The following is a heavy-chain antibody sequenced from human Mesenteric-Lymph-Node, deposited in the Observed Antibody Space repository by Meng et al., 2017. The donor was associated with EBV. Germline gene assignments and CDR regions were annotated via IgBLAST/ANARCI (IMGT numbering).Heavy chain of an antibody. Sequence: QVQLVQSGAEVKKPGASVKVSCKASGYTFTGYYLLWVRQAPGQGLEWMGWINPNSGATNYAQKFQGWVTMTRDTSINTAYMELSSLRSDATAVYYCATLPAASTPHFSEWGQGTLVTVSS. J-gene: IGHJ1*01. D-gene: IGHD2-2*01. CDR2: INPNSGAT. V-gene: IGHV1-2*04. CDR1: GYTFTGYY. CDR3: ATLPAASTPHFSE.